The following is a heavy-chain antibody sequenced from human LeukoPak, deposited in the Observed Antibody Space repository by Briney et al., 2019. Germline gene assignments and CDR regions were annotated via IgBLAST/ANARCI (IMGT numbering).Heavy chain of an antibody. Sequence: GGSLRLSCAASGFTFSSYGMHWVRQAPGKGLEWVAVIWYDGSNKYYADSVKGRFTISRDNSNNTLYLQMNSLRAEDTAVYYCANSIGAPGSYVPQFDYWGQGTLVTVSS. V-gene: IGHV3-33*06. CDR3: ANSIGAPGSYVPQFDY. CDR2: IWYDGSNK. D-gene: IGHD1-26*01. J-gene: IGHJ4*02. CDR1: GFTFSSYG.